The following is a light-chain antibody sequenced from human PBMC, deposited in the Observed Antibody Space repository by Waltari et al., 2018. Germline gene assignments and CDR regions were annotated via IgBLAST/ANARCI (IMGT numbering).Light chain of an antibody. CDR1: SNAVGAYTY. J-gene: IGLJ2*01. CDR3: SSYTTTNTVV. Sequence: QSALTQPASVSGSPGQSITISCTGSSNAVGAYTYVSWYQQHPGKAPKLIIYEVNNRPSGISNRFSGSHSGNTASLTISGLQADDEAYYHCSSYTTTNTVVFGGGTTLTVL. CDR2: EVN. V-gene: IGLV2-14*01.